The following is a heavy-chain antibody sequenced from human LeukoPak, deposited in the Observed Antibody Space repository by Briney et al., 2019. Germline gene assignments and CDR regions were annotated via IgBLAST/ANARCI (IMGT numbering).Heavy chain of an antibody. Sequence: PGRSLRLSCAASGFTFSNFGMYWVRQAPGKGLEWVAVISYDGSNKYHADSVKGRFTISRDNSKNTLSLQMNSLRLEDTAVYYCARDRYGDGFAHLDYWGQGALVTVSS. CDR1: GFTFSNFG. D-gene: IGHD5-24*01. V-gene: IGHV3-30-3*01. CDR2: ISYDGSNK. J-gene: IGHJ4*02. CDR3: ARDRYGDGFAHLDY.